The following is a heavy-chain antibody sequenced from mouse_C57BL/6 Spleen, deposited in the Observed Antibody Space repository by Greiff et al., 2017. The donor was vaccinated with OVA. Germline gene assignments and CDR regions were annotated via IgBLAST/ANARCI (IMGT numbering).Heavy chain of an antibody. CDR1: GYTFTSYW. CDR3: ARGEGTYFDY. CDR2: IDPSDSYT. V-gene: IGHV1-69*01. D-gene: IGHD2-14*01. J-gene: IGHJ2*01. Sequence: QVQLKQPGAELVMPGASVTLSCKASGYTFTSYWMHWVKQRPGQGLEWIGEIDPSDSYTNYNQKFKGKSTLTVDKSSSTAYMQLSSLTSEYSAVDYCARGEGTYFDYWGQGTTLTVSS.